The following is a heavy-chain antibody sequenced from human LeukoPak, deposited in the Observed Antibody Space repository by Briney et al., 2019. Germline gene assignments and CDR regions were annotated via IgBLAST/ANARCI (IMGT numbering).Heavy chain of an antibody. J-gene: IGHJ4*02. V-gene: IGHV3-23*01. Sequence: ASVKVSCKASGGTFSSYAISWVRQAPGQGLEWVSTIRSDSATTAYADSVKGRFTISRDNSKNTLYLQMNSLRAEDTAVYYCAKVYHDSGCLIDYWGQGTLVTVSS. D-gene: IGHD6-19*01. CDR3: AKVYHDSGCLIDY. CDR1: GGTFSSYA. CDR2: IRSDSATT.